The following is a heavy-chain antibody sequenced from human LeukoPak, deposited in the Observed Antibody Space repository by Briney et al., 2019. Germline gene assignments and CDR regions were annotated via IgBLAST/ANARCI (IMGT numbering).Heavy chain of an antibody. CDR1: GFTFSSYG. Sequence: GSLRLSCAASGFTFSSYGMHWVRQAPGKGLEWVSYISSRSSTIYYADSVKGRFTISRDNAKNSLYLQMNSLRAEDTAVYYCARDGYYYGSGSYYKVDFDYWGQGTLVTVSS. V-gene: IGHV3-48*01. CDR3: ARDGYYYGSGSYYKVDFDY. CDR2: ISSRSSTI. D-gene: IGHD3-10*01. J-gene: IGHJ4*02.